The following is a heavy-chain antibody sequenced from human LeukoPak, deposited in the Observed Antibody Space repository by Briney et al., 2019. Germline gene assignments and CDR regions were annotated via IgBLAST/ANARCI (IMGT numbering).Heavy chain of an antibody. CDR1: GFIFSSYS. CDR2: LSSDGSNK. J-gene: IGHJ4*02. D-gene: IGHD5-12*01. CDR3: ARDRACSGNDATYFDY. Sequence: GGSLRLSCAASGFIFSSYSIHWVRQAPGKGLEWVAVLSSDGSNKFYADSVKGRFTISRDNSKNTLYLQMNSLRTDDTAVYYCARDRACSGNDATYFDYWGQGTLVTVSS. V-gene: IGHV3-30-3*01.